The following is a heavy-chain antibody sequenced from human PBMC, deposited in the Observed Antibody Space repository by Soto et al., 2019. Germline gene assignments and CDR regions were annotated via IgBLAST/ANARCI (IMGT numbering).Heavy chain of an antibody. J-gene: IGHJ6*02. Sequence: QVQLVQSGAEVKKPGSSVKVSCKASGGTFSSYAISWVRQAPGQGLEWMGGIIPIFGTANYAQKFQGRVTITADKSTSTAYMELSSLRSEDTAVYYCAKDMENGYNPYYYYGMDVWGQGTTVTVSS. V-gene: IGHV1-69*06. CDR2: IIPIFGTA. CDR1: GGTFSSYA. CDR3: AKDMENGYNPYYYYGMDV. D-gene: IGHD3-10*01.